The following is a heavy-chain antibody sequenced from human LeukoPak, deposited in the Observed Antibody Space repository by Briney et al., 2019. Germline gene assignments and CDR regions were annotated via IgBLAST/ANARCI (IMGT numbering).Heavy chain of an antibody. D-gene: IGHD1-26*01. Sequence: ASVNVSCKASGGTFSSYAISWVRQAPGQGLEWMGRIIPILGIANYAQKFQGRVTITADKSTSTAYMELSSLRSEDTAVYYCAREGLGGQWELLRYDAFDIWGQGTMVTVSS. CDR1: GGTFSSYA. J-gene: IGHJ3*02. V-gene: IGHV1-69*04. CDR3: AREGLGGQWELLRYDAFDI. CDR2: IIPILGIA.